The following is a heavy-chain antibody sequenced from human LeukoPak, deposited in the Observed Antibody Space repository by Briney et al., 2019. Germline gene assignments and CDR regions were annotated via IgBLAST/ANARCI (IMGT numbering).Heavy chain of an antibody. Sequence: GGSLRLSCAASGFIVSSRYMSWVRQAPGKGLEWVSAIYSGVGTNYADSEKGRFTISRDNSRNTLYLQMNSLRAEDTAVYYCVRAEDGMDVWGRGTAVTVS. J-gene: IGHJ6*02. CDR1: GFIVSSRY. V-gene: IGHV3-53*01. CDR2: IYSGVGT. CDR3: VRAEDGMDV.